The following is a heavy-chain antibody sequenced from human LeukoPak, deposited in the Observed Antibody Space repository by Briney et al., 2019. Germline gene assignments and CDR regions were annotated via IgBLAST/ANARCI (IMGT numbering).Heavy chain of an antibody. D-gene: IGHD3-16*01. CDR3: ARDLYVYMDV. Sequence: PSETLSLTCAVSGFSISSGYYWGWIRQPPGKGLEWIGSMFHSGSTNYNPSLKSRVTISEDTSKNQFSLKLSSVTAADTAVYYCARDLYVYMDVWGKGTTVTVSS. V-gene: IGHV4-38-2*02. CDR2: MFHSGST. J-gene: IGHJ6*03. CDR1: GFSISSGYY.